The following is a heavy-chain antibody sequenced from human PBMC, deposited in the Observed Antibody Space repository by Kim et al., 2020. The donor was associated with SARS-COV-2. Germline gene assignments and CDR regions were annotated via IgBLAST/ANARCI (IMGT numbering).Heavy chain of an antibody. D-gene: IGHD6-13*01. V-gene: IGHV4-39*01. CDR3: ASLYSSSWTNY. J-gene: IGHJ4*02. CDR2: T. Sequence: TYYNPSLKSRVTISVDTSKNQFALKLSSVTAADTAVYYCASLYSSSWTNYWGQGTLVTVSS.